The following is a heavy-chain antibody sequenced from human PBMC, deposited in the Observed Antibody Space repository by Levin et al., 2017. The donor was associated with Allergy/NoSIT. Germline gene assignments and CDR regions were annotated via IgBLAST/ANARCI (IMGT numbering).Heavy chain of an antibody. J-gene: IGHJ4*02. CDR2: IKSKVDGGTA. V-gene: IGHV3-15*01. Sequence: GALRLSCAAAGFTAPEFTFTNAWMSWVRQAPGKGLEWVGRIKSKVDGGTADYAAAMKGRFTMSRDDSKSTLYLVMNSLQTDDTGVYYCTTGSSGGEDYWGQGTLVTVSS. CDR3: TTGSSGGEDY. D-gene: IGHD3-16*01. CDR1: GFTAPEFTFTNAW.